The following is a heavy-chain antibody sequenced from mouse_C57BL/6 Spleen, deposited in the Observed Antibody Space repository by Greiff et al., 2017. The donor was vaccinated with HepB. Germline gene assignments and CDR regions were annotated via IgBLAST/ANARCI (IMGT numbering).Heavy chain of an antibody. CDR1: GYAFSSSW. D-gene: IGHD1-1*01. V-gene: IGHV1-82*01. Sequence: VHLVESGPELVKPGASVKISCKASGYAFSSSWMNWVKQRPGKGLEWIGRIYPGDGDTNYNGKFKGKATLTADKSSSTAYMQLSSLTSEDSAVYFCARWSNYYGSSYEYFDVWGTGTTVTVSS. CDR3: ARWSNYYGSSYEYFDV. J-gene: IGHJ1*03. CDR2: IYPGDGDT.